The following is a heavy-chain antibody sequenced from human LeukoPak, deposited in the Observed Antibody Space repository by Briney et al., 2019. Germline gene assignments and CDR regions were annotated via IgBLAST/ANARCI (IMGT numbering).Heavy chain of an antibody. CDR2: IRTSNGDT. CDR3: ARERGRLVIDYFDY. Sequence: ASVEVSCKASGYTLTNYGICWLRLAPGQGLEWMGWIRTSNGDTNYAQKFQGRVTMTTDTASSTAYLELRSLTSDDTAVYYCARERGRLVIDYFDYWGQGTLVTVSS. D-gene: IGHD2-21*01. J-gene: IGHJ4*02. CDR1: GYTLTNYG. V-gene: IGHV1-18*01.